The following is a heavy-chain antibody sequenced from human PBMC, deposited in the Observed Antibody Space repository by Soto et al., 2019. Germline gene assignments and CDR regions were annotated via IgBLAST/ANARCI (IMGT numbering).Heavy chain of an antibody. D-gene: IGHD5-12*01. V-gene: IGHV3-30-3*01. CDR2: ISYDGGNK. J-gene: IGHJ4*02. CDR3: AREWLQLDWYFDY. CDR1: GFSFSNYP. Sequence: LRLSCAASGFSFSNYPMHWVRQAPGKGLEWVAVISYDGGNKYYANSVKGRFTISRDNSKNTVYLQMNSLRAEDTAVYYCAREWLQLDWYFDYWGQGTLVTVSS.